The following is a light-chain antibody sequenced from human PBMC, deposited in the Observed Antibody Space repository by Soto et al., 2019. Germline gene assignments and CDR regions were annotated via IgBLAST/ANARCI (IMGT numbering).Light chain of an antibody. CDR3: QSYDRSLSGSRV. J-gene: IGLJ1*01. V-gene: IGLV1-40*01. CDR2: DNT. CDR1: SSNIGAGYD. Sequence: QSALTQPPSVSGAPGQSVTISCTGSSSNIGAGYDVHWYQQLPGTAPKLLIYDNTNRPSGVPDRFSGSKSGTSASLAITGLQAEDEADYYCQSYDRSLSGSRVFGTGTKLTVL.